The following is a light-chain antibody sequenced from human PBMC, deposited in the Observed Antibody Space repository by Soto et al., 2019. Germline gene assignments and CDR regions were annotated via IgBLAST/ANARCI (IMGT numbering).Light chain of an antibody. V-gene: IGKV3-15*01. CDR2: GAS. Sequence: LVSTQSPATLSECPGGRATLSWRASQSISDTLAWYQQKPGQAPRLLIHGASTRATGFPDRFSGSGSGTDFTLTISRLEPEDFAVYYCQQYGNSAWTFGQGTKV. CDR3: QQYGNSAWT. CDR1: QSISDT. J-gene: IGKJ1*01.